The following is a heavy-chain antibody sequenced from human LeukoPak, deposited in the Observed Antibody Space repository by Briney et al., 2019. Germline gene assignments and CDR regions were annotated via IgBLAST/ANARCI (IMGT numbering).Heavy chain of an antibody. CDR2: MNPNSGNT. D-gene: IGHD3-22*01. Sequence: GASVKVSCKASGYTFTSYDINWVRQATGQGLEWMGWMNPNSGNTGYAQKFQGRVTMTRNTSISTAYMELSSLRSEDTAVYYCARGVGPYYYDSSGYPHSKYFDYWGQGTLVTVSS. CDR3: ARGVGPYYYDSSGYPHSKYFDY. J-gene: IGHJ4*02. CDR1: GYTFTSYD. V-gene: IGHV1-8*01.